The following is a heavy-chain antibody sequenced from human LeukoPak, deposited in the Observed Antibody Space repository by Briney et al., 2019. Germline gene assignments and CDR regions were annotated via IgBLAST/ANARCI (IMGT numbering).Heavy chain of an antibody. CDR1: GFTFSSYG. J-gene: IGHJ4*02. CDR3: AKDKMSYDYLSFSVDY. Sequence: GRSRRLSCAASGFTFSSYGMHWVRQAPGKGLEWVAVISYDGSNKYYADSVKGRFTISRDNSKNTLYLQMNSLRAEDTAVYYCAKDKMSYDYLSFSVDYWGQGTLVTVSS. CDR2: ISYDGSNK. D-gene: IGHD4-11*01. V-gene: IGHV3-30*18.